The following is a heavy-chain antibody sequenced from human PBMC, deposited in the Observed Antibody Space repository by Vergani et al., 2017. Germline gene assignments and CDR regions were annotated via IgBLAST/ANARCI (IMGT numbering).Heavy chain of an antibody. CDR3: ARDQGLVTMVRGVIWSYGMDV. CDR2: ISSSGSTI. Sequence: QVQLVESGGGLVKPGGSLRLSCAASGFTFSDYYMSWIRQAPGKGLEWVSYISSSGSTIYYADSVKGRFTISRDNAKNSLYLQMNSLRAEDTAVYSCARDQGLVTMVRGVIWSYGMDVWGQGTTVTVSS. CDR1: GFTFSDYY. V-gene: IGHV3-11*04. D-gene: IGHD3-10*01. J-gene: IGHJ6*02.